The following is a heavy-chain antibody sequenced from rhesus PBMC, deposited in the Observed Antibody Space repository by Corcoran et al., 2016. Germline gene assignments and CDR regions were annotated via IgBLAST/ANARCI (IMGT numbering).Heavy chain of an antibody. Sequence: QVKLQQWGEGLVKPSETLSLTCAVYGGSISGNYYWSWIRQAPGKGLEWLGNIDGNSARTNYNPPLKNRVTISKDTSKNQFSLKLSSVTAADTAVYYCARYCTGSGCYGDAFDFWGQGRRVTVSS. CDR1: GGSISGNYY. D-gene: IGHD2-21*01. CDR3: ARYCTGSGCYGDAFDF. CDR2: IDGNSART. J-gene: IGHJ3*01. V-gene: IGHV4-73*01.